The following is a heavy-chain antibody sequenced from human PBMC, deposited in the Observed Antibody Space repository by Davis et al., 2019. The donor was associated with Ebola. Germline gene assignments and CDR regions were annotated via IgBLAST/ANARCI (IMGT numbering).Heavy chain of an antibody. CDR1: GYTFTSYG. Sequence: ASVTVSCKASGYTFTSYGISWVRQAPGQGLEWMGWISAYNGNTNYAQKFQGRVTITRDTSASTAYMELSSLRSEDTAVYYCAGDLLGAGTSDYWGQGTLGTVSS. D-gene: IGHD1-26*01. CDR3: AGDLLGAGTSDY. V-gene: IGHV1-18*01. CDR2: ISAYNGNT. J-gene: IGHJ4*02.